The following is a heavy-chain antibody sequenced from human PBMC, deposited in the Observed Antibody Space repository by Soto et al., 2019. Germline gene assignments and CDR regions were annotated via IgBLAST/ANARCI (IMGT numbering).Heavy chain of an antibody. CDR3: ASTGYYDILTGRSMDV. CDR1: GFTFSSYW. Sequence: GGSLRLSCAASGFTFSSYWMHWVRQAPGKGLVWVSRINSDGSSTSYADSVKGRFTISRDNAKNTLYLQMNSLRAEDTAVYYCASTGYYDILTGRSMDVWGKGTTVTVSS. V-gene: IGHV3-74*01. D-gene: IGHD3-9*01. J-gene: IGHJ6*03. CDR2: INSDGSST.